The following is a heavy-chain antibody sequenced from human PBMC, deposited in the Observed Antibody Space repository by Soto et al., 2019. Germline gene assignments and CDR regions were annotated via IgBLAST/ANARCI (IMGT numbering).Heavy chain of an antibody. J-gene: IGHJ6*02. CDR1: GYSFTSYW. CDR3: ARGSGTTDTYYYVMDF. CDR2: IYPGDSDT. V-gene: IGHV5-51*01. D-gene: IGHD3-10*01. Sequence: GESLKISCKGSGYSFTSYWIGWVRQMPGKGLEWMGIIYPGDSDTRYSPSFQGQVTISADKSISTAYLQWSSLKASDTAMYYCARGSGTTDTYYYVMDFWGQGTTVTVS.